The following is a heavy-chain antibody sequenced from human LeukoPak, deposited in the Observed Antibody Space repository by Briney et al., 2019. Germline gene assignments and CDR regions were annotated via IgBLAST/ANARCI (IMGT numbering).Heavy chain of an antibody. CDR2: INPSGGST. J-gene: IGHJ6*03. CDR3: ASSRTMVYAPYYYYYYMDV. V-gene: IGHV1-46*01. Sequence: ASVKVSCKASGYTFTSYYMHWVRQAPGQGLEWMGIINPSGGSTSYAQKFQGRVTMTRDMSTSTAYMELSSLRSEDTAVYYCASSRTMVYAPYYYYYYMDVWGKGTTVTVSS. D-gene: IGHD2-8*01. CDR1: GYTFTSYY.